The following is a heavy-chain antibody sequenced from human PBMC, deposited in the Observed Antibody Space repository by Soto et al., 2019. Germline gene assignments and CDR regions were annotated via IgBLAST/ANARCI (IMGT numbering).Heavy chain of an antibody. CDR1: GFTFSSYG. V-gene: IGHV3-30*18. CDR2: ISYDGRNK. J-gene: IGHJ6*02. Sequence: LSCAASGFTFSSYGMHWVRQAPGKGLEWVAVISYDGRNKYYADSVKGRFTISRDNSKNTLYLQMSSLRAEDTAVYYCVKDGSSGWPYYYGLDVWGQGTTVTVSS. D-gene: IGHD6-19*01. CDR3: VKDGSSGWPYYYGLDV.